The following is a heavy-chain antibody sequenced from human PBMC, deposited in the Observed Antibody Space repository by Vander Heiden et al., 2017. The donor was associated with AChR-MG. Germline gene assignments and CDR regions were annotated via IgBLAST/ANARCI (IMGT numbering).Heavy chain of an antibody. CDR2: INPNSGGT. Sequence: QVQLVQSGAAVKKPGASVKVSCKASGYTFTGYYMHWVRQAPGQGLEWMGRINPNSGGTNYAQKFQGRVTMTRDTSISTAYMELSRLRSDDTAVYYCASTLAQPGIAAPQHNWFDPWGQGTLVTVSS. CDR1: GYTFTGYY. V-gene: IGHV1-2*06. J-gene: IGHJ5*02. D-gene: IGHD6-6*01. CDR3: ASTLAQPGIAAPQHNWFDP.